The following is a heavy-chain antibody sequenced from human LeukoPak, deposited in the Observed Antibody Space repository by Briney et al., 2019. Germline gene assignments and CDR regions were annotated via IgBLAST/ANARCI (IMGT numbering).Heavy chain of an antibody. D-gene: IGHD4-17*01. J-gene: IGHJ4*02. V-gene: IGHV3-23*01. CDR2: ISISGDDT. Sequence: GGSLRLSCATSGFSFSSHAMTWVRQAPGKGLEWLSAISISGDDTYYADSVKGRFTISRDNTKNTLYLQMNSLSADDTAMYYCANEIRPNDYWGQGTLVTVSS. CDR1: GFSFSSHA. CDR3: ANEIRPNDY.